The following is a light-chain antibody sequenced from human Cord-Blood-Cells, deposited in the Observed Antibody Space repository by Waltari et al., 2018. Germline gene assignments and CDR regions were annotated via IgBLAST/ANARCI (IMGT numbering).Light chain of an antibody. CDR1: QSISSW. Sequence: DIQMTQSPSTLSASVGDRVTITCRASQSISSWLAWYQQKPGKAPKLLIYKASSLKSGVPSRFSGSGSGTEFTHTISSLQPDDFATYDCQQYNSYSYPFVQGTKLEIK. J-gene: IGKJ2*01. CDR2: KAS. CDR3: QQYNSYSYP. V-gene: IGKV1-5*03.